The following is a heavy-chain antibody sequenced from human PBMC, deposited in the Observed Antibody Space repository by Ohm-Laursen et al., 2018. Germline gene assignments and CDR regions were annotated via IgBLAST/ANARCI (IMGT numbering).Heavy chain of an antibody. Sequence: ASVKVSCKASGYTFTGYYMHWVRQAPGQGLEWMGRINPNSGGTNYAQKFQGRVTMTRDTSISTAYMELSSLRSEDTAVYYCARSRGEYYDFWSGYVYYFDYWGQGTLVTVSS. CDR1: GYTFTGYY. CDR2: INPNSGGT. J-gene: IGHJ4*02. V-gene: IGHV1-2*02. CDR3: ARSRGEYYDFWSGYVYYFDY. D-gene: IGHD3-3*01.